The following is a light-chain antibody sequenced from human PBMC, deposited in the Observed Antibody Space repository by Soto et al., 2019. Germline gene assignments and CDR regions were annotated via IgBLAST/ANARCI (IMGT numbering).Light chain of an antibody. J-gene: IGKJ1*01. CDR1: QGINNY. CDR2: DTS. V-gene: IGKV1-39*01. CDR3: QQSYSSPPT. Sequence: DIQMTQSPSSLSASVGDRVTITCQASQGINNYLNWYQQKPGNAPKLLIFDTSDLETGVPSRFSGSGSGTAFTLTISYLQPEDFATYYCQQSYSSPPTFGQGTKVDIK.